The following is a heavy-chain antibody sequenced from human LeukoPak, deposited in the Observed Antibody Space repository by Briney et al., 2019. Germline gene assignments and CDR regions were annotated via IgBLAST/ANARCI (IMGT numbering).Heavy chain of an antibody. Sequence: GGSLRLSCAASGFTLSTYTMHWVRQAPGKGLEWVSSISSSGTYIYYADSLKGRFAISRDSAKNSLFLQMNSLRAEDTAVYYCARTSSLTPTPSFDYWGQGTLVTVSS. V-gene: IGHV3-21*01. CDR2: ISSSGTYI. J-gene: IGHJ4*02. D-gene: IGHD2-15*01. CDR3: ARTSSLTPTPSFDY. CDR1: GFTLSTYT.